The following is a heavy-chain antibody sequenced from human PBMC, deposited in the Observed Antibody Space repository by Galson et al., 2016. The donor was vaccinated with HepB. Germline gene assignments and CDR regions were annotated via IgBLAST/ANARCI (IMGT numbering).Heavy chain of an antibody. CDR3: ARTRGSGNYYKD. CDR2: IWYDGTKT. V-gene: IGHV3-33*01. CDR1: GFTFSYYG. Sequence: SLRLSCAASGFTFSYYGMHWVRQAPGKGLEWVAVIWYDGTKTDYADSVKGRFTISRDNSKNTVYLQMSSLRGDDTAIYYCARTRGSGNYYKDWGQGTLVTVSS. D-gene: IGHD3-10*01. J-gene: IGHJ4*02.